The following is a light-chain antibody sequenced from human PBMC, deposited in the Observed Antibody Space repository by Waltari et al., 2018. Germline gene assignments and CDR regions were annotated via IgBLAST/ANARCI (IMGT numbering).Light chain of an antibody. J-gene: IGKJ1*01. CDR1: QGIGNN. CDR3: QQGYSYPRT. V-gene: IGKV1-16*01. Sequence: DIQMTQSPYSLSASVGDTVTITCQASQGIGNNLNWYQQKPGIAPKLLIYGASSLQSCIPSRFSGSGSGTAFTLTINSLQPEDFATYYCQQGYSYPRTFGQGTKVEIK. CDR2: GAS.